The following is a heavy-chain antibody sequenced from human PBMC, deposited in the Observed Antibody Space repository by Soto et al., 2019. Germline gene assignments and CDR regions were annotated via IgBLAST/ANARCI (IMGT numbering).Heavy chain of an antibody. D-gene: IGHD6-13*01. CDR1: GFTFSTYN. CDR3: TRGEASVVVPGAVATIAVAGGDFFDY. CDR2: ISSSSRFI. V-gene: IGHV3-21*01. J-gene: IGHJ4*02. Sequence: EVQLVESGGGLVKPGGSLRLSCAASGFTFSTYNMNWVRQAPGKGLEWVSSISSSSRFISYADSLKGRFTISRDNAQNSLYLQMNSLRAEDTAVYYCTRGEASVVVPGAVATIAVAGGDFFDYWGQGTLVTVSS.